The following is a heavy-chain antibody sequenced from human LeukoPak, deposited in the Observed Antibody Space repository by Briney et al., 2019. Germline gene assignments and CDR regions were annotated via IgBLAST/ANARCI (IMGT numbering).Heavy chain of an antibody. D-gene: IGHD3-22*01. CDR1: GGSFSGYY. J-gene: IGHJ4*02. Sequence: PSETLSLTCAVYGGSFSGYYWSWIRRPPGKGLEWIGEINHSGSTNYNPSLKSRVTISVDTSKNQFSLKLSSVTAADTAVYYCARRYYYDSSGYYYFDYWGQGTLVTVSS. V-gene: IGHV4-34*01. CDR3: ARRYYYDSSGYYYFDY. CDR2: INHSGST.